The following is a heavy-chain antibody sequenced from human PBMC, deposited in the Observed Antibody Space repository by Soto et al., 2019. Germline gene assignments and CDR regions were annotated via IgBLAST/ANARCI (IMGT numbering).Heavy chain of an antibody. CDR2: INHSGST. J-gene: IGHJ6*02. Sequence: SETLSLTCAVYGGSFSGYYWSWIRQPPGKGLEWIGEINHSGSTNYNPSLKSRVTISVDTSKNQFSLKLSSVTAADTAVYYCAREGSGQYSSSWYKKYYYYYYGMDVWGQGTTVTV. CDR1: GGSFSGYY. D-gene: IGHD6-13*01. V-gene: IGHV4-34*01. CDR3: AREGSGQYSSSWYKKYYYYYYGMDV.